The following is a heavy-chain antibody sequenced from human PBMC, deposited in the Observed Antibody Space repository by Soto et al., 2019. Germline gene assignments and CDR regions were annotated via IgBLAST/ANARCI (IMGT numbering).Heavy chain of an antibody. V-gene: IGHV1-69*06. J-gene: IGHJ4*02. D-gene: IGHD2-8*02. Sequence: SVKVSCKASGGTFSSYAISWVRQAPGQGLEWMGGIIPIFGTANYAQKFQGRVTITADKSTSTAYMELSSLRSEDTAVYYCAREVLVGNYFDYWGQGTLVTVSS. CDR1: GGTFSSYA. CDR2: IIPIFGTA. CDR3: AREVLVGNYFDY.